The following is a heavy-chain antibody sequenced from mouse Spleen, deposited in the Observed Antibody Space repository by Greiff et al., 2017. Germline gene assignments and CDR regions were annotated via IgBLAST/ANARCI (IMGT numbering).Heavy chain of an antibody. CDR3: VRQALGRGDFDY. CDR1: GFTFNTYA. D-gene: IGHD4-1*01. J-gene: IGHJ2*01. CDR2: IRSKSNNYAT. Sequence: EVKLVESGGGLVQPKGSLKLSCAASGFTFNTYAMNWVRQAPGKGLEWVARIRSKSNNYATYYADSVKDRFTISRDDSQSMLYLQMNNLKTEDTAMYYCVRQALGRGDFDYWGQGTTLTVSS. V-gene: IGHV10-1*02.